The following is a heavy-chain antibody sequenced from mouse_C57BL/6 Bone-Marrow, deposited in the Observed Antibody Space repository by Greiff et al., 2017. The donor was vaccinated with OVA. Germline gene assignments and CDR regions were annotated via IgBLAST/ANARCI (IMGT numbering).Heavy chain of an antibody. CDR3: ARVSLPFDY. V-gene: IGHV5-4*03. CDR1: GFTFSSYA. CDR2: ISDGGSYT. Sequence: EVMLVESGGGLVKPGGSLKLSCAASGFTFSSYAMSWVRQTPEKRLEWVATISDGGSYTYYPDNVKGRFPISRDNAKNNLYLQMSHLKSEDTAMYYCARVSLPFDYWGQGTTLTVSS. J-gene: IGHJ2*01.